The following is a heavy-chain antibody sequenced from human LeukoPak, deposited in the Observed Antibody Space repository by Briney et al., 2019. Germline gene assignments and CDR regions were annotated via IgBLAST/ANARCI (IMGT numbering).Heavy chain of an antibody. CDR3: ARARTVVRDYYFDY. CDR1: GGSIGSYY. D-gene: IGHD3-10*01. J-gene: IGHJ4*02. CDR2: IYYSGST. Sequence: SETLSLTCTVSGGSIGSYYWSWIRQPPGKGLEWIGYIYYSGSTNYNPSLKSRVTISVDTSKNQFSLKLSSVTAADTAVYYCARARTVVRDYYFDYWGQGTLVTVSS. V-gene: IGHV4-59*01.